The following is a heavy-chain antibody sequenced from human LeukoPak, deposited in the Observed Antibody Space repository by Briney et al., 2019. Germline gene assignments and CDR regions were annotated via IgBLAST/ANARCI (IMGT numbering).Heavy chain of an antibody. Sequence: TSETLSLTCAVYGGSFSGYYWSWIRQPPGKGLEWIGEINHSGSTNYNPSLKSRVTISVDTSKNQFSLKLSSVTAADTAVYYCAGGRGRWLHNFDYWGQGTLVTVSS. CDR3: AGGRGRWLHNFDY. V-gene: IGHV4-34*01. D-gene: IGHD5-24*01. J-gene: IGHJ4*02. CDR1: GGSFSGYY. CDR2: INHSGST.